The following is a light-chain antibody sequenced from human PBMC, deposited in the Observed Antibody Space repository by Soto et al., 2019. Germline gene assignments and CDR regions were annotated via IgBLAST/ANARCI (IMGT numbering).Light chain of an antibody. CDR3: QQYGSSPYT. V-gene: IGKV3-20*01. J-gene: IGKJ2*01. CDR1: QSVSSSY. CDR2: GAS. Sequence: EIVLTQSPGTLSLSPGERATLSCRASQSVSSSYLAWYQQKPGQAPRLLIYGASSRATGIPDRFSGSGSGTDFTLTISRLEPEDFAVDYCQQYGSSPYTFGRGTKLEIK.